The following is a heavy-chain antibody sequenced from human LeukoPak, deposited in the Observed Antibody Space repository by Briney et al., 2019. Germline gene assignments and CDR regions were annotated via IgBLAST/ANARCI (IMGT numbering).Heavy chain of an antibody. V-gene: IGHV1-2*04. D-gene: IGHD2-2*01. Sequence: SVTVTLLSSGYTFTDYYIHWLRQAPAQGLDWMGCINPNSGGTNLPQKFQGWVTMTRDTSISTAYMELSRLRSDDAAVYYCARTYCSSTSCEGYFDYWGQGTLVTVSS. CDR1: GYTFTDYY. CDR3: ARTYCSSTSCEGYFDY. J-gene: IGHJ4*02. CDR2: INPNSGGT.